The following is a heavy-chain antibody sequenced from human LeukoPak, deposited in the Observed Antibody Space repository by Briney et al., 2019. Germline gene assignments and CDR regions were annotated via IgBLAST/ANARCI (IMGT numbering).Heavy chain of an antibody. CDR3: ARARYYYDSSRYLYFDY. CDR1: GGSISGYY. CDR2: IFYSGST. V-gene: IGHV4-59*01. Sequence: SETLSLTRTVSGGSISGYYWSWIRQPPGKGLECVGYIFYSGSTNYNPSLKSRVIISVDTPKNQFSLKLSSVTAADTAVYYCARARYYYDSSRYLYFDYWGQGTLVTVSS. J-gene: IGHJ4*02. D-gene: IGHD3-22*01.